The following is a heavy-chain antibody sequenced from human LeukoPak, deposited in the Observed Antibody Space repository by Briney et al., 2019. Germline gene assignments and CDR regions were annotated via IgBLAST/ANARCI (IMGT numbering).Heavy chain of an antibody. CDR2: TSAYNDNT. CDR1: GYTFTNNG. D-gene: IGHD2-15*01. CDR3: ARDMGYCSGGSCPHNAFDI. J-gene: IGHJ3*02. V-gene: IGHV1-18*01. Sequence: ASVKVPCKASGYTFTNNGISWMRQAPGQGLEWMGWTSAYNDNTNNAQKFQGRVTMTTDTSTSTAYMELRSLRSDDTAVYYCARDMGYCSGGSCPHNAFDIWGQGTMVTVS.